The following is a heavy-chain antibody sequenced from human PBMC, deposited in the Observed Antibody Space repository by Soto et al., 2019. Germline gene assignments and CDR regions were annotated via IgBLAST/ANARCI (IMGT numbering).Heavy chain of an antibody. CDR3: ARGVAGPVLTEYYFDY. V-gene: IGHV1-18*01. D-gene: IGHD6-19*01. CDR1: GYTFTSYG. CDR2: ISAYHGNT. J-gene: IGHJ4*02. Sequence: ASVKVSCKASGYTFTSYGISWVRQAPGQGLEWMGWISAYHGNTNYAQKLQGRVTMTTDTSTSTAYMELRSLRSDDTAVYYCARGVAGPVLTEYYFDYWGQGTLVTVSS.